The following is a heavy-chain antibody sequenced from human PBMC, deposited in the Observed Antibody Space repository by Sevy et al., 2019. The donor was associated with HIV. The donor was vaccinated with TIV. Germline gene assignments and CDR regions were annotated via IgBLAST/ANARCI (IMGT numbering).Heavy chain of an antibody. V-gene: IGHV3-33*01. Sequence: GGSLRLSCAATGFTFSNYAMHWVRQGPGKGLEWVAVIWFDGSNTYYADSVKGRFTISRDIAKNTLHLQMNSLRAEDTAVYYCARDLEFYDSGDYGPAFMPDYWGQGTLVTVSS. CDR1: GFTFSNYA. CDR2: IWFDGSNT. D-gene: IGHD4-17*01. J-gene: IGHJ4*02. CDR3: ARDLEFYDSGDYGPAFMPDY.